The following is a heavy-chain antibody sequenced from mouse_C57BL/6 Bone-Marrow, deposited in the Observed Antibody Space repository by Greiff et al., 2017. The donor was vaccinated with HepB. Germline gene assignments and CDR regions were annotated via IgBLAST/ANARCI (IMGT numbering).Heavy chain of an antibody. V-gene: IGHV6-6*01. D-gene: IGHD1-1*01. CDR1: GFTFSDAW. Sequence: EVKLVESGGGLVQPGGSMKLSCAASGFTFSDAWMDWVRQSPEKGLEWVADIRNKANNHATYYAESVKGRFTISRDDSKSRVYLQMNSLRAEDTGMYYCTHHYYGSRDFDDWGQGTTLTGSS. CDR3: THHYYGSRDFDD. J-gene: IGHJ2*01. CDR2: IRNKANNHAT.